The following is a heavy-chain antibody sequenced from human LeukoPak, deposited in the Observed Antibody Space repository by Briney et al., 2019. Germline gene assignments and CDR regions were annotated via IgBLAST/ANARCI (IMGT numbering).Heavy chain of an antibody. CDR3: ARVEISVY. CDR2: ISSSSSTI. D-gene: IGHD3-16*02. CDR1: GFTFSSYS. Sequence: PGGSLRLSCAASGFTFSSYSMNWDRQAPGKGLEWVSYISSSSSTIYYADSVKGRFTISRDNAKNSLYLQMNSLRAEDTAVYYCARVEISVYWGQGTLVTVSS. V-gene: IGHV3-48*01. J-gene: IGHJ4*02.